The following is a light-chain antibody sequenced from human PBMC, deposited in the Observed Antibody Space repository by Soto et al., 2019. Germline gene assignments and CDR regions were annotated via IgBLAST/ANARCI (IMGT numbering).Light chain of an antibody. Sequence: QSVLTQPASVSGSPGQSVTISCTVTSRDGGSYNLFSWYQQHTGKAPKLMIYEGSKRPSGVSNRFSGSNSGNTASLSLTGPQAEDEDDYYCCSYAGSSNLVVFGGGTKLTVL. CDR3: CSYAGSSNLVV. CDR1: SRDGGSYNL. J-gene: IGLJ2*01. CDR2: EGS. V-gene: IGLV2-23*01.